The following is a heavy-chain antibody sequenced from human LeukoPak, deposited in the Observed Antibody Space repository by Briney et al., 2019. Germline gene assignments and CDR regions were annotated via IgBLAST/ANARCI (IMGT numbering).Heavy chain of an antibody. CDR2: IYTSGSN. Sequence: PSETLSLTCTVSGGSISSYYWSWIRQPPGKGLEWIGYIYTSGSNNYYPSLKGRVTISVDTSKHQFSLKQSSVTAADTAVYYCARHGGGRYYFDYWGQGTLVTVSS. J-gene: IGHJ4*02. D-gene: IGHD2-21*01. CDR1: GGSISSYY. V-gene: IGHV4-4*09. CDR3: ARHGGGRYYFDY.